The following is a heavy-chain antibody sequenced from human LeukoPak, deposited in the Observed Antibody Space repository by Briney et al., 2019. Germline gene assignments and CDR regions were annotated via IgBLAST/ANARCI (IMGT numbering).Heavy chain of an antibody. D-gene: IGHD6-19*01. Sequence: PSETLSLTCTVSGGSISSYYWSWIRQPPGKGLEWIGYIYYSGSTNYNPSLKSRVTISVDTSKNQFPLKLSSVTAADTAVYYCARHGDSSGWYDNWFDPWGQGTLVTVSS. J-gene: IGHJ5*02. V-gene: IGHV4-59*08. CDR1: GGSISSYY. CDR2: IYYSGST. CDR3: ARHGDSSGWYDNWFDP.